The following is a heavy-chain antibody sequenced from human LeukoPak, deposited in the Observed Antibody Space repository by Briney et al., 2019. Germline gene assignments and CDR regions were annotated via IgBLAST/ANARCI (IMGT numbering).Heavy chain of an antibody. Sequence: GGSLRLSCAASGFTFSDYYMSWIRQAPGKGLEWVSYISSSVSTIYYADSVKGRFTISRDNAKNSPDLQIKSRRVEDTAVYYCGSGRGSVAAWSWGQGTLVTVSS. CDR2: ISSSVSTI. J-gene: IGHJ4*02. D-gene: IGHD2-15*01. CDR3: GSGRGSVAAWS. CDR1: GFTFSDYY. V-gene: IGHV3-11*01.